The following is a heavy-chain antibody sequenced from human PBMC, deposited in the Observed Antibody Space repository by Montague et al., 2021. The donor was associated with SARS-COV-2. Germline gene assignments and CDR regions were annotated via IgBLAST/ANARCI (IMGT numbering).Heavy chain of an antibody. D-gene: IGHD5-12*01. CDR1: DAPSRSSSQN. CDR3: ARGYSGYEDPTGFDP. J-gene: IGHJ5*02. CDR2: HQYSGST. V-gene: IGHV4-39*01. Sequence: SETLSLTCAVCDAPSRSSSQNGGWNREPQGKGIGRNGSHQYSGSTDYSPSLKSRVTISVDTSKNQFSLKLSSVTAADTAVYYCARGYSGYEDPTGFDPWGQGTLV.